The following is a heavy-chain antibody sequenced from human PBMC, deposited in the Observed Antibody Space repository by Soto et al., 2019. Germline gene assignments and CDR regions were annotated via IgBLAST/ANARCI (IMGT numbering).Heavy chain of an antibody. D-gene: IGHD5-18*01. CDR1: GFTFSSYA. Sequence: PGGSLRLSCAASGFTFSSYAMHWVRQAPGKGLEWVAVISYDVSNKYYADSVKGRFTISRDNSKNTLYLQMNSLRAEDTAVYYCARVLWIQLWHFDYWGQVTRVTVSS. J-gene: IGHJ4*02. V-gene: IGHV3-30-3*01. CDR3: ARVLWIQLWHFDY. CDR2: ISYDVSNK.